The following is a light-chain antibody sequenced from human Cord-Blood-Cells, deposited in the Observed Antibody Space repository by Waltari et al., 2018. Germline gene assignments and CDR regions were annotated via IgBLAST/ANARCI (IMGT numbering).Light chain of an antibody. CDR1: QSISSY. CDR2: AAS. V-gene: IGKV1-39*01. Sequence: QMTQSPSSLSASVGDRVTITCRASQSISSYLNWYQQKPGKAPKLLIYAASSLQSGVPARFSGSGSGTDFTLTISSLQPEDFATYYCQQNYSTPLTFGGGTKVEIK. CDR3: QQNYSTPLT. J-gene: IGKJ4*01.